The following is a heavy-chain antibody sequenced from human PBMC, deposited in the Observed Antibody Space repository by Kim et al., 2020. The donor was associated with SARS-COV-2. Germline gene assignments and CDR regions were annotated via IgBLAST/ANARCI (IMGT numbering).Heavy chain of an antibody. J-gene: IGHJ4*02. CDR1: GGSISSGGYY. Sequence: SETLSLTCTVSGGSISSGGYYWSWIRQHPGKGLEWIGYIYYSGSTYYNPSLKSRLAISVDTSKNQFSLKLSSVTPADTAVYYCARSTGGYYFDNWGQGTLVTVSS. V-gene: IGHV4-31*03. D-gene: IGHD2-8*02. CDR2: IYYSGST. CDR3: ARSTGGYYFDN.